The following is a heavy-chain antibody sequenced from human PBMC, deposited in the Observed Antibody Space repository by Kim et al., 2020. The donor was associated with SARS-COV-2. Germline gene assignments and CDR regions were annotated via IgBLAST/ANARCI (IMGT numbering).Heavy chain of an antibody. CDR2: INHSGST. CDR3: ARGEMITFGGVIVHGFGY. J-gene: IGHJ4*02. CDR1: GGSFSGYY. D-gene: IGHD3-16*02. Sequence: SETLSLTCAVYGGSFSGYYWSWIRQPPGKGLEWIGEINHSGSTNYNPSLKSRVTISVDTSKNQFSLKMSSVTAADTAVYYCARGEMITFGGVIVHGFGYWGQGTLVTVSS. V-gene: IGHV4-34*01.